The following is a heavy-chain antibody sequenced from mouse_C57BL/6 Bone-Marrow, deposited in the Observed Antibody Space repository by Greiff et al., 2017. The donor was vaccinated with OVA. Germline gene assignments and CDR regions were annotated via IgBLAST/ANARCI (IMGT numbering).Heavy chain of an antibody. CDR2: IDPSDSYT. CDR3: ARNLLWLRRGAY. J-gene: IGHJ3*01. V-gene: IGHV1-50*01. Sequence: QVQLQQPGAELVKPGASVKLSCKASGYTFTSYWMQWVKQRPGQGLEWIGEIDPSDSYTNYNQKFKGKATLTVDTSSSTAYMQLSSLTSEDSAVYYCARNLLWLRRGAYWGQGTLVTVSA. D-gene: IGHD2-2*01. CDR1: GYTFTSYW.